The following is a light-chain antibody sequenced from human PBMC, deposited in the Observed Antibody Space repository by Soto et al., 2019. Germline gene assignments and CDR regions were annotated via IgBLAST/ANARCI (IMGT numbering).Light chain of an antibody. Sequence: QTVVTQEPSLTVSPGGTVTLTCGSSTGGVTSGHYPYWFQQKPGQAPTTLIYDTNNKHSWTPARFSGSLLGGKAALTLSGAQPEDEAEYYCLLTYSGARVFGTGTKLTVL. CDR3: LLTYSGARV. CDR1: TGGVTSGHY. V-gene: IGLV7-46*01. CDR2: DTN. J-gene: IGLJ1*01.